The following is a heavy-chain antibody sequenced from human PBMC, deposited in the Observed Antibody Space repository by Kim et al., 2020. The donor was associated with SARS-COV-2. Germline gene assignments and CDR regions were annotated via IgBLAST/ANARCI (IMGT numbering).Heavy chain of an antibody. CDR1: GFTFSSYG. V-gene: IGHV3-33*01. D-gene: IGHD4-17*01. J-gene: IGHJ4*02. CDR3: ARDPEYHGPYFDY. Sequence: GGSLRLSCAASGFTFSSYGMHWVRQAPGKGLEWVAVIWYDGSNKYYADSVKGRFTISRDNSKNTLYLQMNSLRAEDTAVYYCARDPEYHGPYFDYWGQGTLVTVSS. CDR2: IWYDGSNK.